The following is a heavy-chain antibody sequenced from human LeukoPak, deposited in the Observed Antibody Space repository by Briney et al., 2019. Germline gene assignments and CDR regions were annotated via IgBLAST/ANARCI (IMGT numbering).Heavy chain of an antibody. CDR3: ARVGVPRYFQH. D-gene: IGHD3-16*01. V-gene: IGHV4-34*01. CDR1: GVSFSGYY. J-gene: IGHJ1*01. CDR2: INHSGST. Sequence: SETLSLTCAVYGVSFSGYYWSWIRQPPGKGLEWIGEINHSGSTNYNPSLKSRVTISVDTSKNQFSLKLSSVTAADTAVYYCARVGVPRYFQHWGQGTLVTVSS.